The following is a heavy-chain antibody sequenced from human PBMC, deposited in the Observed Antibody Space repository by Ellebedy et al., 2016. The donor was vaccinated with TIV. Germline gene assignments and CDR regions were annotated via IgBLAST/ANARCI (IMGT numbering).Heavy chain of an antibody. D-gene: IGHD6-19*01. J-gene: IGHJ3*02. V-gene: IGHV4-59*12. CDR1: GGSISSYY. CDR3: ARGQWLVPDDAFDI. Sequence: MPGGSLRLSCTVSGGSISSYYWSWIRQPPGKGLEWIGYIYYSGSTNYNPSLKSRVTISVDTSKNQFSLKLSSVTAADTAVYYCARGQWLVPDDAFDIWGQGTMVTVSS. CDR2: IYYSGST.